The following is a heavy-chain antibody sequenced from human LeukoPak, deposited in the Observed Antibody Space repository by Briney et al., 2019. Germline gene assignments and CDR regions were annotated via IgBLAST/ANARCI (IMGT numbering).Heavy chain of an antibody. J-gene: IGHJ3*02. V-gene: IGHV5-51*01. CDR1: GYSFTSYW. CDR3: ARENIAAADAFDI. Sequence: NLGESLKISCKGSGYSFTSYWIGWVRQMPGKGLEWMGIIYPGDSDTRYSPSFQGQVTISADKSISTAYLQWSSLKASDTATYYCARENIAAADAFDIWGQGTMVTVSS. CDR2: IYPGDSDT. D-gene: IGHD6-13*01.